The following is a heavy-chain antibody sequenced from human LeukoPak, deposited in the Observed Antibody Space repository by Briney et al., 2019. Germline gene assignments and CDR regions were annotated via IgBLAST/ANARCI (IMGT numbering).Heavy chain of an antibody. J-gene: IGHJ4*02. CDR2: IYPGDSHT. CDR3: ATLKGGDDTEIDY. V-gene: IGHV5-51*01. D-gene: IGHD5-12*01. Sequence: GESLKISCKGSGHTFTSYWIGWVRQMPGKGLEWMGIIYPGDSHTRYSPSFQGQVTISADKSISTAYLQWSSLKASDTAMYYCATLKGGDDTEIDYWGRGTLVTVSS. CDR1: GHTFTSYW.